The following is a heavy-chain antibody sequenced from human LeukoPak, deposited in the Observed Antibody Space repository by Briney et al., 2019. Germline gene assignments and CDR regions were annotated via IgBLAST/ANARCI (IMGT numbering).Heavy chain of an antibody. CDR3: ARAWYSGKPGDTFDI. CDR2: IYSGGRT. CDR1: RFTVSSNY. Sequence: GGSLRLSCAASRFTVSSNYMSWVRQAPGKGLEWVSVIYSGGRTEYADSVKGRFTISRDSSKNTLYLQMNSLTAEDTAVYYCARAWYSGKPGDTFDIWGQGTMVTVSS. D-gene: IGHD6-13*01. J-gene: IGHJ3*02. V-gene: IGHV3-66*01.